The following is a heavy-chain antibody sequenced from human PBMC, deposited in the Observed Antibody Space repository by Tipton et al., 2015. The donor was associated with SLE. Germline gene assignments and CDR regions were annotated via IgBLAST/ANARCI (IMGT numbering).Heavy chain of an antibody. CDR2: IFTSGSA. J-gene: IGHJ4*02. Sequence: TLSLTCSVSGGSISSGSYYWSWIRQPAGKGLEWIGRIFTSGSATYNPSLKSRVTISVDTSKNQFSLKLSSVTAADTAVYYCARHSRWYFDYWGQGTLVTVSS. CDR1: GGSISSGSYY. V-gene: IGHV4-61*02. CDR3: ARHSRWYFDY. D-gene: IGHD2-21*01.